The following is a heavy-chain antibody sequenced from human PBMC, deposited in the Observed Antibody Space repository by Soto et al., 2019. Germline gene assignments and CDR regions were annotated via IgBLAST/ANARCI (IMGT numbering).Heavy chain of an antibody. CDR3: AKDISREWLRSRPEY. CDR2: ISWNSGSI. Sequence: GGSLRLSCGASGFTFDDYAMHWVRQAPGKGLEWVSGISWNSGSIGYADSVKGRFTISRDNAKNSLYLQMNSLRAEDTALYYCAKDISREWLRSRPEYWGYGTQVTVSS. J-gene: IGHJ4*01. D-gene: IGHD5-12*01. V-gene: IGHV3-9*01. CDR1: GFTFDDYA.